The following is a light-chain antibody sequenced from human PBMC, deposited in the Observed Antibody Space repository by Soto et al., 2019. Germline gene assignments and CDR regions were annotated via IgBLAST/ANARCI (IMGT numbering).Light chain of an antibody. CDR1: QSVNSNY. CDR3: QQYDHSPRT. Sequence: EIVLTQSPGTLSLSPGERATLSCRASQSVNSNYLAWYQQKPGQGPRVLMYGASSRATGIPDRFSGSGSGTDFTLTISRLEPEDFAVYYCQQYDHSPRTFGQGTKVXIK. V-gene: IGKV3-20*01. CDR2: GAS. J-gene: IGKJ1*01.